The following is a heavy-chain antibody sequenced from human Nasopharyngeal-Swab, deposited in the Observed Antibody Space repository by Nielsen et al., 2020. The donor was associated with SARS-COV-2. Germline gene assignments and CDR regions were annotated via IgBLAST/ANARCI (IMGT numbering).Heavy chain of an antibody. D-gene: IGHD2-21*01. Sequence: GESLKISCKGSGYSFTSYWIGWVRQRPGKGLEWMGNIYPGDSDTRYSPSFQGQVTISADKSISTAYLQWSSLKASDTAMYYCARRTVAYCGGDCYSVAFDIWGQGTMVTVSS. J-gene: IGHJ3*02. CDR3: ARRTVAYCGGDCYSVAFDI. V-gene: IGHV5-51*01. CDR1: GYSFTSYW. CDR2: IYPGDSDT.